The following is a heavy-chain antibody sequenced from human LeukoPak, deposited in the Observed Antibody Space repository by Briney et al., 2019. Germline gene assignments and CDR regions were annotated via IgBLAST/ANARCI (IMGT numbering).Heavy chain of an antibody. D-gene: IGHD6-13*01. CDR3: ASYSIAAASWFDP. J-gene: IGHJ5*02. CDR1: GYSISSGYY. CDR2: IYHSGST. Sequence: PSETLSLTCTVSGYSISSGYYWGWIRQPPGKGLEWIGSIYHSGSTYYNPSLKSRVTISVDTSKNQFSLKLSSVTAADTAVYYCASYSIAAASWFDPWGQGTLVTVSS. V-gene: IGHV4-38-2*02.